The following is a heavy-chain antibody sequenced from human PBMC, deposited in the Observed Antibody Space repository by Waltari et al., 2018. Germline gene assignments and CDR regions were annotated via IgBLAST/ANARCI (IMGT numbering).Heavy chain of an antibody. D-gene: IGHD4-4*01. V-gene: IGHV3-30*02. J-gene: IGHJ4*02. Sequence: QVQLVESGGGVVQPGGSLRLSCAASGFTFSSYDMHWVRQAPGKGLERVAIIRYDGSNKYYADSVKGRFTNSRDNSKNTRYLQMNSLRAEDTAVYYCAKAHDYSNYVGKDWGQGTLVTVSS. CDR2: IRYDGSNK. CDR1: GFTFSSYD. CDR3: AKAHDYSNYVGKD.